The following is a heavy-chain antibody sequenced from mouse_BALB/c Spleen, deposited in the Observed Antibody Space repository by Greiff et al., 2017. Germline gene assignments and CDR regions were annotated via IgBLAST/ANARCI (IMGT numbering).Heavy chain of an antibody. CDR3: AREAYYGNYGGAMDY. V-gene: IGHV5-17*02. CDR1: GFTFSSFG. CDR2: ISSGSSTI. J-gene: IGHJ4*01. D-gene: IGHD2-10*01. Sequence: EVQLQESGGGLVQPGGSRKLSCAASGFTFSSFGMHWVRQAPEKGLEWVAYISSGSSTIYYADTVKGRFTISRDNPKNTLFLQMTSLRSEDTAMYYCAREAYYGNYGGAMDYWGQGTSVTVSS.